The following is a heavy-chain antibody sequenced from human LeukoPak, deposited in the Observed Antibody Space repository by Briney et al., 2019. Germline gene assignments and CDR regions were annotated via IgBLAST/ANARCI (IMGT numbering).Heavy chain of an antibody. CDR2: ISAYNGNT. J-gene: IGHJ5*02. CDR1: AYTFTSYG. Sequence: ASVTVSFTASAYTFTSYGISWVRQAPGQGLEWMGWISAYNGNTNYAQKLQGRVTMTTDTSTSTAYMELRSLRSDDTAVYYCAIAMVRGVINWFDPWGQGTLVTVSS. V-gene: IGHV1-18*01. CDR3: AIAMVRGVINWFDP. D-gene: IGHD3-10*01.